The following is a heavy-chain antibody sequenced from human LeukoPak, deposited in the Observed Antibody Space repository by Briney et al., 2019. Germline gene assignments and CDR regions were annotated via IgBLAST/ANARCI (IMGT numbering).Heavy chain of an antibody. CDR3: ARAPMPNYYYYYMDV. J-gene: IGHJ6*03. V-gene: IGHV4-61*02. CDR2: IYTSGST. D-gene: IGHD2-2*01. CDR1: GGSISSGSYY. Sequence: SQTLSLTCTVSGGSISSGSYYWSWIRRPAGKGLEWIGRIYTSGSTNYNPSLKSRVTISVDTSKNQFSLKLSSVTAADTAVYYCARAPMPNYYYYYMDVWGKGTTVTVSS.